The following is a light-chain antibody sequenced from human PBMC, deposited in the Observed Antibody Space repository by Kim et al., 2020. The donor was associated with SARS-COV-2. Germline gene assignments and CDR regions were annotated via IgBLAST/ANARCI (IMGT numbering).Light chain of an antibody. CDR2: EDD. V-gene: IGLV6-57*03. J-gene: IGLJ2*01. CDR1: SGGSEDNY. Sequence: GKKVTIACTRSSGGSEDNYVQWYQQRPGGVPTTVIYEDDQRPSGVSDRFSGSIDNSSNSASLTISGLRTEDEADYYCQSYNRDNVIFGGGTQLTVL. CDR3: QSYNRDNVI.